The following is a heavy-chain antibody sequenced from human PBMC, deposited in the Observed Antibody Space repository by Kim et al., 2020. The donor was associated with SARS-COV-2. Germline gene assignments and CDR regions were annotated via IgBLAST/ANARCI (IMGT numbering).Heavy chain of an antibody. CDR2: ISSSGGTT. CDR3: ARGSVSVRGFDY. CDR1: GFTFSSYA. D-gene: IGHD3-10*01. V-gene: IGHV3-23*01. J-gene: IGHJ4*02. Sequence: GGSLRLSCVASGFTFSSYAMSWVRQAPGKGLEWVSVISSSGGTTYYADSVKGRFTISRDNSKNMLDLQMNSLRPEDTAIYYCARGSVSVRGFDYWGQGTL.